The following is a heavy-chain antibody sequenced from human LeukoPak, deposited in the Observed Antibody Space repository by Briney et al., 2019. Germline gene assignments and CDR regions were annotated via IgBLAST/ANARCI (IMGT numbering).Heavy chain of an antibody. D-gene: IGHD6-19*01. CDR2: IYYSGST. CDR1: GFTFSSYA. V-gene: IGHV4-59*12. Sequence: GSLRLSCAASGFTFSSYAMYWVRQPPGKGLEWIGSIYYSGSTNYNPSLKSRVTISVDTSKNQFSLKLASVTAADTAVYFCARAPHYSSGWYAYWGQGTLVTVSS. CDR3: ARAPHYSSGWYAY. J-gene: IGHJ4*02.